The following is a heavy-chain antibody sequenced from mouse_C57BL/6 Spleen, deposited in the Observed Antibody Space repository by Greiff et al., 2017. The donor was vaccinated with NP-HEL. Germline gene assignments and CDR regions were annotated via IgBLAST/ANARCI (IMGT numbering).Heavy chain of an antibody. J-gene: IGHJ1*03. V-gene: IGHV5-6*01. D-gene: IGHD2-1*01. CDR1: GFTFSSYG. CDR3: ASYYGNYGGYFDV. Sequence: EVMLVESGGDLVKPGGSLKLSCAASGFTFSSYGMSWVRQTPDKRLEWVATISSGGSYTYYPDSVKGRFTISRDNAKNTLYLQMSSLKSEDTAMYYCASYYGNYGGYFDVWGTGTTVTVSS. CDR2: ISSGGSYT.